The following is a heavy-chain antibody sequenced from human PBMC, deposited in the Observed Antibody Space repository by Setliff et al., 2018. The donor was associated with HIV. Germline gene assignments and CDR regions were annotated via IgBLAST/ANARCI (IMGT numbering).Heavy chain of an antibody. D-gene: IGHD5-18*01. Sequence: SETLSLTCPVSSGSVGSYYRSRIRQPAGKGLEWIGRIYTSGITNYNSSLKSRVTMSIDTSKNQFSLNLSSVTAADTAMYYCARDRGYSYLDSWGQGTLVTVSS. J-gene: IGHJ5*01. V-gene: IGHV4-4*07. CDR2: IYTSGIT. CDR3: ARDRGYSYLDS. CDR1: SGSVGSYY.